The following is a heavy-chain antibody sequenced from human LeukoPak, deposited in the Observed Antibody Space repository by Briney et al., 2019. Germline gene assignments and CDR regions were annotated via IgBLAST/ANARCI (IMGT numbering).Heavy chain of an antibody. Sequence: PGGSLRLSCAASGFTFSSYSMHWVRQAPGRGVEWVSYISGSSGTIYSADSVRGRFTISRDNAKNSLFLQMNSLRAEDTAVYYCARFPHGMDYWGQGTTVTVSS. V-gene: IGHV3-48*01. CDR1: GFTFSSYS. CDR2: ISGSSGTI. J-gene: IGHJ6*02. CDR3: ARFPHGMDY.